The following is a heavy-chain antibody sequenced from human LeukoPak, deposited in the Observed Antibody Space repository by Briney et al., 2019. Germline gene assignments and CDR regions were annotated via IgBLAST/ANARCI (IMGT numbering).Heavy chain of an antibody. D-gene: IGHD5-24*01. V-gene: IGHV3-7*01. CDR1: GFTFSTYW. Sequence: GGSLRLSCAASGFTFSTYWMSWVRQAPGKGLEWVANIKQDGSEKYYVDSVKGRFTISRDNAKNSLYLQMNSLRAEDTAVYYCARGSGMATITTGFDYWGQGTLVTVSS. CDR2: IKQDGSEK. J-gene: IGHJ4*02. CDR3: ARGSGMATITTGFDY.